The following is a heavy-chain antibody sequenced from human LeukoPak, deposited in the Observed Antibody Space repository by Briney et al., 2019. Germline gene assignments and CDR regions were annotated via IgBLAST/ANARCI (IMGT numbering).Heavy chain of an antibody. D-gene: IGHD3-22*01. V-gene: IGHV3-21*01. CDR3: ARDTAHYDSSGYSDRPFDY. CDR1: GFTFSSYS. CDR2: ISSSSSYI. Sequence: GGSLRLSCAASGFTFSSYSMNWVRQAPGKGLEWVSSISSSSSYIYYADSVKGRFTISRDNAKNSLYLQMNSLRAEDTAVYYCARDTAHYDSSGYSDRPFDYWGQGTLVTVSS. J-gene: IGHJ4*02.